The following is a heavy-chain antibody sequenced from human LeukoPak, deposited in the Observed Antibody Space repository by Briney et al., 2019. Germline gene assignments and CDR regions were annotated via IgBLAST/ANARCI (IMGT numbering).Heavy chain of an antibody. CDR3: ARDPAHSSGPFDC. CDR1: GFTFSTYS. CDR2: IRSSGSTI. V-gene: IGHV3-48*02. Sequence: GGSLRLSCAASGFTFSTYSMNWVRQAPGKGLEWVSYIRSSGSTIYYADSVKGRFTISRDNAKNSLYLQMNSLRDEDTAVYYCARDPAHSSGPFDCWGQGTLVTVSS. J-gene: IGHJ4*02. D-gene: IGHD3-22*01.